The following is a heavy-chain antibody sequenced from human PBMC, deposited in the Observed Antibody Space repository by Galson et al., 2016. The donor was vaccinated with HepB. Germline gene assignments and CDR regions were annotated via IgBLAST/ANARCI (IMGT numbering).Heavy chain of an antibody. J-gene: IGHJ4*02. CDR3: GRESYDFYSGPRFDC. CDR1: GFTSSSYW. CDR2: IKRDGGEK. Sequence: SLRLSCAASGFTSSSYWMTWVRQAPGKGLEWVANIKRDGGEKYYWDSVKGRFTNSRDNAKQSLYLQVNSLRNEDTAVYYCGRESYDFYSGPRFDCWGQGTLVTVSS. D-gene: IGHD3-3*01. V-gene: IGHV3-7*01.